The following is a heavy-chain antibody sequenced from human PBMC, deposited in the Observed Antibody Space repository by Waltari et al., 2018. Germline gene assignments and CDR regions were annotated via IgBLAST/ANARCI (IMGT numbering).Heavy chain of an antibody. CDR2: IRFSDAT. CDR3: AKPFYNWDDPLVS. V-gene: IGHV3-23*01. Sequence: EVQLLESGGELVQAGGSLRLSCGVSGFTFNNYAINWVRRAPGTGLQRVAAIRFSDATFHADSVKSRFTISRDTSKDTVYLQMNTLRADDTAVYYCAKPFYNWDDPLVSWGQGTRVTVSS. CDR1: GFTFNNYA. D-gene: IGHD1-20*01. J-gene: IGHJ5*02.